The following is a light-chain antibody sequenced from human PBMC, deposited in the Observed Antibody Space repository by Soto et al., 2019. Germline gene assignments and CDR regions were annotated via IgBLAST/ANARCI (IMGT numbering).Light chain of an antibody. J-gene: IGKJ4*02. CDR1: ESVGSD. CDR2: DVS. CDR3: QQRASWPLT. V-gene: IGKV3-11*01. Sequence: ENVLTQSPATLSLSPGEGATLSCRASESVGSDLAWYQQKPGQPPRLLIYDVSDRATGVPARFSGSGSGTDFTLTISSLEPEDFAVYYCQQRASWPLTFGGGTKVEIK.